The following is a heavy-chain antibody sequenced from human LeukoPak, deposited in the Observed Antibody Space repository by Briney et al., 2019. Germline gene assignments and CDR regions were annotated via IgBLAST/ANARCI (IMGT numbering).Heavy chain of an antibody. J-gene: IGHJ4*02. CDR3: ARERDYDTYFDY. CDR1: GFGVSSNH. Sequence: GGSLRLPCAVSGFGVSSNHVAWVRQAPGKGLEWVSVRQPGNVSYYADSVKGRFTTSADSSKNSLYLQMNNLRSEDTALYYCARERDYDTYFDYWGQGTLVTVSS. D-gene: IGHD3-22*01. CDR2: RQPGNVS. V-gene: IGHV3-53*01.